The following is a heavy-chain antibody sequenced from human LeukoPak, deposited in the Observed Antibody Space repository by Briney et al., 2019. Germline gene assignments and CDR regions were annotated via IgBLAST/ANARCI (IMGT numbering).Heavy chain of an antibody. J-gene: IGHJ4*02. V-gene: IGHV3-9*01. CDR1: GFTFDDYA. D-gene: IGHD3-10*01. Sequence: PGGSLRLSCAASGFTFDDYAMHWVRQAPGKGLEWVSGISWNSGSIGYADSAKGRFTISRDNAKNSLYLQMNSLRAEDTALYYCAKDAYGSGSYADYWGQGTLVTVSS. CDR2: ISWNSGSI. CDR3: AKDAYGSGSYADY.